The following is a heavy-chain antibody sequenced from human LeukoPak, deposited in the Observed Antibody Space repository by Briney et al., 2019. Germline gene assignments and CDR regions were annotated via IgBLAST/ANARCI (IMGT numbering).Heavy chain of an antibody. CDR1: GGSISSGSYY. Sequence: DPSQTLSLTCTVSGGSISSGSYYWSWIRQPAGKGLEWIGRIYTSGSTNYNPSLKSRVTISVDTSKNQFSLKLSSVTAADTAVYYCARDRYWRYFDYWGQGTLVTVSS. CDR3: ARDRYWRYFDY. D-gene: IGHD2-8*02. CDR2: IYTSGST. J-gene: IGHJ4*02. V-gene: IGHV4-61*02.